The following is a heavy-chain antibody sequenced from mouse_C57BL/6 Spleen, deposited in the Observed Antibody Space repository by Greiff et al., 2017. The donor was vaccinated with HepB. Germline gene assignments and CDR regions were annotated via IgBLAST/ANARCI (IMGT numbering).Heavy chain of an antibody. V-gene: IGHV1-20*01. CDR3: ARVDRGSRNYYAMDY. Sequence: EVKLQQSGPELVKPGDSVKISCKASGYSFTGYFMNWVMQSHGKSLEWIGRINPYNGDTFYNQKFKGKATLTVDKSSSTAHMELRSLTSEDSAVYYCARVDRGSRNYYAMDYWGQGTSVTVSS. CDR2: INPYNGDT. CDR1: GYSFTGYF. J-gene: IGHJ4*01. D-gene: IGHD1-1*01.